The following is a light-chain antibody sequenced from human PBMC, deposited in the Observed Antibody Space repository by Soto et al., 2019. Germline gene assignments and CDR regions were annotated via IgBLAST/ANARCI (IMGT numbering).Light chain of an antibody. CDR3: QHYNSYPEA. Sequence: IQMTQSPATLSGSVGGRVTITCRASQTISSWLAWYQQKPGKAPKLLIYKASTLKSGVPSRSSGSGSRTEFTLTISSLQPDDFATYYCQHYNSYPEAFGQGTKVDIK. CDR2: KAS. CDR1: QTISSW. V-gene: IGKV1-5*03. J-gene: IGKJ1*01.